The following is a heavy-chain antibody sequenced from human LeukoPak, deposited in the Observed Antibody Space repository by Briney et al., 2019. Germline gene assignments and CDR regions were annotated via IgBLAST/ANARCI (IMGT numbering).Heavy chain of an antibody. CDR3: ARVRSRVRGAFDI. J-gene: IGHJ3*02. Sequence: GASVKVSCKASGYTFTSYYMHWVQQAPGQGLEWMGIINPSGGSTSYAQKFQGRVTMTRDTSTSTVYMELSSLRSEDTAVYYCARVRSRVRGAFDIWGQGTMVTVSS. CDR2: INPSGGST. D-gene: IGHD3-10*01. V-gene: IGHV1-46*01. CDR1: GYTFTSYY.